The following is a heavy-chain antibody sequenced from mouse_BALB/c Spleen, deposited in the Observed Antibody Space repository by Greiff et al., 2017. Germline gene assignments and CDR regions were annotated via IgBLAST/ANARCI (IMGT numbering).Heavy chain of an antibody. CDR3: ARSSYWYFDV. CDR1: GYTFTSYY. CDR2: IYPGNVNT. V-gene: IGHV1S56*01. Sequence: QVQLQQSGPELVKPGASVRISCKASGYTFTSYYIHWVKQRPGQGLEWIGWIYPGNVNTKYNEKFKGKATLTADKSSSTAYMQLSSLTSEDSAVYFCARSSYWYFDVWGAGTTVTVSS. J-gene: IGHJ1*01.